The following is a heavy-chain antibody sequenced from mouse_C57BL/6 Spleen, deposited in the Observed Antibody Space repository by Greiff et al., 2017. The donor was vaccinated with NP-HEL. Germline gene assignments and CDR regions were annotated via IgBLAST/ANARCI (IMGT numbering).Heavy chain of an antibody. J-gene: IGHJ3*01. CDR1: GYTFTSYW. D-gene: IGHD1-1*01. Sequence: VQLQQPGAELVKPGASVKMSCKASGYTFTSYWITWVKQRPGQGLEWIGDIYPGSGSTNYNEKFKSKATLTVDTSSSTAYMQLSSLTSEDSAVYYCAVYPYSSCGAGFAYWGQGTLVTVSA. V-gene: IGHV1-55*01. CDR2: IYPGSGST. CDR3: AVYPYSSCGAGFAY.